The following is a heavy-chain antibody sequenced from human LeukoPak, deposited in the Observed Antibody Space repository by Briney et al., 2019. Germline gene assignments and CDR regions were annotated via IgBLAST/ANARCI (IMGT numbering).Heavy chain of an antibody. CDR1: GGTFSSYA. V-gene: IGHV1-69*05. CDR3: ARDPYCSGGSCYSLEDDY. D-gene: IGHD2-15*01. Sequence: SVKVSCKASGGTFSSYAISWVRQAPGQGLEWMGGIIPIFGTANYAQKFQGRVTITTDESTSTAYMELRSLRSEDTAVYYCARDPYCSGGSCYSLEDDYWGQGTLVTVSS. CDR2: IIPIFGTA. J-gene: IGHJ4*02.